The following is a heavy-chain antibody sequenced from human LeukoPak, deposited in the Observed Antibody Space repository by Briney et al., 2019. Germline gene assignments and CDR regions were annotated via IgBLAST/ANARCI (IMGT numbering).Heavy chain of an antibody. D-gene: IGHD2-15*01. V-gene: IGHV4-59*01. Sequence: SETLSLTCTVSGGSISSYYWSWIRQTPGKGLEWIGYIYYSGSTNYNPSLKSRVTISVDTSKNQFSPKLSSVTAADTAVYYCARDVGPNGLLLWGQGTLVTVSS. J-gene: IGHJ4*02. CDR1: GGSISSYY. CDR2: IYYSGST. CDR3: ARDVGPNGLLL.